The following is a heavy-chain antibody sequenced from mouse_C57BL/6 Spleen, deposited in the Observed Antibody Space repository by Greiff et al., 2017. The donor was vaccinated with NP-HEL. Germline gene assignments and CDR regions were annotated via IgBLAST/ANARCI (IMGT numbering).Heavy chain of an antibody. D-gene: IGHD2-3*01. CDR1: GYTFTSYW. J-gene: IGHJ3*01. CDR3: ARRLYDGPFAY. V-gene: IGHV1-69*01. CDR2: IDPSDSYT. Sequence: QVQLKQPGAELVMPGASVKLSCKASGYTFTSYWMHWVKQRPGQGLEWIGEIDPSDSYTNYNQKFKGKSTLTVDKSSSTAYMQLSSLTSEDSAVDCCARRLYDGPFAYWGQGTLVTVSA.